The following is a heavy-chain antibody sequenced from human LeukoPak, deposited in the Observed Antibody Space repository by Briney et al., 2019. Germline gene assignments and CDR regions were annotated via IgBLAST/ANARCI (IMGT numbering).Heavy chain of an antibody. CDR3: ARQYSSSWPIFFFDY. D-gene: IGHD6-13*01. CDR2: IYYSGST. CDR1: GGSISSSSYY. V-gene: IGHV4-39*01. J-gene: IGHJ4*02. Sequence: KASETLSLTCTVSGGSISSSSYYWGWIRQPPGKGLEWIGSIYYSGSTYYNPSLKSRVTISVDTSKNQFSLKLSSVTAADTAVYYCARQYSSSWPIFFFDYWGQGTLVTVSS.